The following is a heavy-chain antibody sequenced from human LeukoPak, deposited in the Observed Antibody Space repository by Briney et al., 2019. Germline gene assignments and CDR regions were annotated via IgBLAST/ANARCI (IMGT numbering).Heavy chain of an antibody. V-gene: IGHV4-31*11. Sequence: SETLSLTCAVSGDSISTSGYCWAWIRQHPGKGLEWIGYIYQSGSTYYNPSLKSRVTISVDTSKNQFSLKLSSVTAADTAVYYCARGFRGTADYWGQGTLVTVS. CDR3: ARGFRGTADY. D-gene: IGHD1-1*01. J-gene: IGHJ4*02. CDR2: IYQSGST. CDR1: GDSISTSGYC.